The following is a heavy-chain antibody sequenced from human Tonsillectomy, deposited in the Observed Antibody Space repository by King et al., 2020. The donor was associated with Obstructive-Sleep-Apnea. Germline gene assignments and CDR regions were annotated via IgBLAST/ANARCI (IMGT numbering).Heavy chain of an antibody. J-gene: IGHJ5*02. V-gene: IGHV4-31*03. CDR1: GGSINSGDYY. Sequence: QLQESGPGLVKPSQTLSLTCTVSGGSINSGDYYWSWIRQHPGKGLDWIGYIYYSGSSHYNPSLKNRVTISVDTSKNQFSLRLTSVTAADTAGYYCARNPYSYGFVSWFDPWGQGTLVTVSS. CDR2: IYYSGSS. CDR3: ARNPYSYGFVSWFDP. D-gene: IGHD5-18*01.